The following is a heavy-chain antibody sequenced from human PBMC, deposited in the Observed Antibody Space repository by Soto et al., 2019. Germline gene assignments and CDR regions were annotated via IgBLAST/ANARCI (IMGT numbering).Heavy chain of an antibody. CDR3: AKDRVTGTTAYYYYGMDV. Sequence: EVQLLESGGGLVQPGGSLRLSCAASGFTFSSYAMSWVRQAPGKGLEWVSAINGSGGSTYYADSVKGRFTISRDNSKNTLYLQMNSLRAEDTAVYYCAKDRVTGTTAYYYYGMDVWGQGTTVTVSS. CDR1: GFTFSSYA. D-gene: IGHD1-7*01. CDR2: INGSGGST. J-gene: IGHJ6*02. V-gene: IGHV3-23*01.